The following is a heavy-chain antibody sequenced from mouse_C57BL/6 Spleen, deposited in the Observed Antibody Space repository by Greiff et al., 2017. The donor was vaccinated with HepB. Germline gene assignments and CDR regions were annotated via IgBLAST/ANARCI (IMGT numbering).Heavy chain of an antibody. J-gene: IGHJ2*01. V-gene: IGHV1-52*01. CDR3: ARFYDYFFDY. Sequence: VQLQQPGAELVRPGSSVKLSCKASGYTFTSYWMHWVKQRPIQGLEWIGNIDPSDSETHYNQKFKDKATLTVDKSSSTAYLHLSSLTSEDSAVYYCARFYDYFFDYWGQGTTLTVSS. CDR1: GYTFTSYW. D-gene: IGHD2-4*01. CDR2: IDPSDSET.